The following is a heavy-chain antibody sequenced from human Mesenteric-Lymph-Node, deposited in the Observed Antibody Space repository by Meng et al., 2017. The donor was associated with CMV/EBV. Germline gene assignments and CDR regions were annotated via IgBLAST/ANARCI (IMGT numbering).Heavy chain of an antibody. CDR3: AKGGSSSSHYFDY. V-gene: IGHV3-33*06. D-gene: IGHD6-6*01. CDR1: GFTFSSYG. J-gene: IGHJ4*02. Sequence: GGSLRLSCAASGFTFSSYGMHWVRQAPGKGLEWVAVIWYDGSNKYYAGSVKGRFTISRDNSKNTLYLQMNSLRAEDTAVYYCAKGGSSSSHYFDYWGQGTLVTVSS. CDR2: IWYDGSNK.